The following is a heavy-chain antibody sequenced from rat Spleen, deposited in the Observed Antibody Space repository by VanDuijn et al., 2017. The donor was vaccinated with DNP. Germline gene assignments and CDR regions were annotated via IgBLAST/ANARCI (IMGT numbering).Heavy chain of an antibody. D-gene: IGHD5-1*01. CDR1: GFTFSNYG. CDR3: ATHGTFVY. Sequence: EVQLVESGGGLVQPGRSLKLSCAASGFTFSNYGMAWVRQAPTRGLEWVASINAGGGVTFYRDSVKGRFTLSRDNAKNTLYLQMDSLRSEDTATYYCATHGTFVYWGQGTLVTVSS. J-gene: IGHJ3*01. CDR2: INAGGGVT. V-gene: IGHV5S13*01.